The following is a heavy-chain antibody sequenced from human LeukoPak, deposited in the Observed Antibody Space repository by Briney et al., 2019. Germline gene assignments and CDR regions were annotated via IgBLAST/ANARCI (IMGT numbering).Heavy chain of an antibody. CDR2: IYYSGST. V-gene: IGHV4-59*01. CDR1: GGSISSYY. CDR3: ARETVATTRYFDY. Sequence: PSETLSLTCTVSGGSISSYYWSWIRQPPGKGLEWVGQIYYSGSTNYNPSLKSRVTISIDTSKNQFSLKLNSVTAADTAVYYCARETVATTRYFDYWGQGTLVTVSS. D-gene: IGHD5-12*01. J-gene: IGHJ4*02.